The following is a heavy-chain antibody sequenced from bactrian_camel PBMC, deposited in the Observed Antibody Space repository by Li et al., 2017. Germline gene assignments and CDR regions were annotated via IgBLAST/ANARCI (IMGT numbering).Heavy chain of an antibody. D-gene: IGHD2*01. V-gene: IGHV3S40*01. CDR1: YTYNEGD. CDR3: ATTRRLYGGPGLDYNY. Sequence: VQLVESGGGSVQAGGSLRLSCGYTYNEGDMAWFRQAPGKEREGVAAILLRGDDTAYADAVKGRFTASRDNAKNTVYLQMNSLKSEDTALYYCATTRRLYGGPGLDYNYWGQGTQVTVS. CDR2: ILLRGDDT. J-gene: IGHJ4*01.